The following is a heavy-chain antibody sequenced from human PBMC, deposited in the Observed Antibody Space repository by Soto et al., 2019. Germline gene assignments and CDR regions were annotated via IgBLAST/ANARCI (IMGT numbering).Heavy chain of an antibody. CDR3: ATDVHYDSSGGLDY. V-gene: IGHV3-23*01. CDR2: ISGGGGGK. D-gene: IGHD3-22*01. CDR1: GFTVDNFA. Sequence: EVRLLESGGGLEQPGGALRLSCITSGFTVDNFAMIWVRQALGRGLGWVSAISGGGGGKDYADAVKGRFITARDNSKNTVYLEVNGLRTEDTAVYYCATDVHYDSSGGLDYWGQGTLVTVSS. J-gene: IGHJ4*02.